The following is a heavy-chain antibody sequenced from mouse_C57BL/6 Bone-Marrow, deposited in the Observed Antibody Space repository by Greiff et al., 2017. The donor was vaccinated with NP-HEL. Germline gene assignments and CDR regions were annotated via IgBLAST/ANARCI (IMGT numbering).Heavy chain of an antibody. D-gene: IGHD1-1*01. CDR3: ATYGSSYNY. CDR2: IDPSDSYT. J-gene: IGHJ2*01. Sequence: VQLQQSGAELVKPGASVKLSCKASGYTFTSYWMQWVKQRPGQGLEWIGEIDPSDSYTNYHQKFKGKATLTVDTSSSTAYMHLRSLTSEGSAVYYCATYGSSYNYWGQGTTLTVSS. CDR1: GYTFTSYW. V-gene: IGHV1-50*01.